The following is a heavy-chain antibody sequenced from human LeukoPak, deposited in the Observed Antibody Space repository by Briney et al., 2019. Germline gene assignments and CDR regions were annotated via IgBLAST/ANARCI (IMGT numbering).Heavy chain of an antibody. D-gene: IGHD2-15*01. Sequence: PGGSLRLSCAASGFTFSSYAMIWVRQAPGKGLEWVSAISGSGGSTYYADSVKGRFTISRDNSKNTLYLQMNSLRAEDTAVYYCAKDLGVVVVAATPADYWGQGTLVTVSS. CDR3: AKDLGVVVVAATPADY. CDR2: ISGSGGST. J-gene: IGHJ4*02. CDR1: GFTFSSYA. V-gene: IGHV3-23*01.